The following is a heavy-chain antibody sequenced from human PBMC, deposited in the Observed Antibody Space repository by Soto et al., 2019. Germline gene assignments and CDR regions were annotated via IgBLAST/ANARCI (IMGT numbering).Heavy chain of an antibody. J-gene: IGHJ4*02. CDR3: ARDLHYGFDF. V-gene: IGHV4-30-2*01. CDR1: GVSLSTGRYT. D-gene: IGHD3-10*01. CDR2: TYYGGRT. Sequence: QVKLQESGSGLVKPSQTLSLTCTVSGVSLSTGRYTWNWIRQPPGKGLEWIGYTYYGGRTYYNLSLKSRLSISVDKSRNQFSLRLNFVTAADTAVYFCARDLHYGFDFWGQGALVIVTS.